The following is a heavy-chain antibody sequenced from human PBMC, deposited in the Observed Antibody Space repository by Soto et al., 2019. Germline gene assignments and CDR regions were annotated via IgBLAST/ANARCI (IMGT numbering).Heavy chain of an antibody. Sequence: GRSLRLSCAASGLTFSSYGMHWVRQAPGKGLEWVAVISYDGSNKYYADSVKGRFTISRDNSKNTLYLQMNSLRAEDTAVYYWAKDRGFFRFDPWGQGTLVTAPQ. J-gene: IGHJ5*02. CDR3: AKDRGFFRFDP. D-gene: IGHD3-10*01. CDR2: ISYDGSNK. CDR1: GLTFSSYG. V-gene: IGHV3-30*18.